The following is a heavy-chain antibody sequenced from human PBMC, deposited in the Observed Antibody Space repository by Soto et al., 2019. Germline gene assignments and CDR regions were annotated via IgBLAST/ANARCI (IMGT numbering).Heavy chain of an antibody. Sequence: EVQLVESGGGLVQPGGSLRLSCAASGFTFSNYAMDWVRQAPGKGLEWVSYISSSSNTIYYSDSVKGRFTISRDNAKSSLYLQMNSLRDEDTAVYYCVRDGREYSVFDPDYWGQGTLVTVSS. J-gene: IGHJ4*02. CDR1: GFTFSNYA. CDR3: VRDGREYSVFDPDY. D-gene: IGHD5-12*01. CDR2: ISSSSNTI. V-gene: IGHV3-48*02.